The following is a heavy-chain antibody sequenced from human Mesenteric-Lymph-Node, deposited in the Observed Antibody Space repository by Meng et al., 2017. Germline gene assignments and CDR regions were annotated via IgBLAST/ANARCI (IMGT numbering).Heavy chain of an antibody. Sequence: QGRLQVSGPGLVKPSQTRSLTCTVSGGSISSGDYYWSWIRQHPGKGLEWIGYIYYSGSTYYNPSLRSRVAISIDTSKNQFSLKLTSVTAADTAVYFCARTNYGDYNWFDPWGQGTLVTVSS. CDR2: IYYSGST. V-gene: IGHV4-31*03. CDR3: ARTNYGDYNWFDP. J-gene: IGHJ5*02. D-gene: IGHD4-17*01. CDR1: GGSISSGDYY.